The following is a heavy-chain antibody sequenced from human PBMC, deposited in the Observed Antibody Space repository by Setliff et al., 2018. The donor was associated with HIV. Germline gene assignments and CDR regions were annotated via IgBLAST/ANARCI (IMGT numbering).Heavy chain of an antibody. Sequence: SETLSLTCSVSGGSISSYYWGWIRQPPGKGLEWIGSIYHSGGTYYNPSLKSRVTISVDTSKNQFSLKLSSVTAADTAVYYCARAVFHVDYWGQGTLVTVSS. J-gene: IGHJ4*02. V-gene: IGHV4-38-2*02. CDR2: IYHSGGT. CDR1: GGSISSYY. CDR3: ARAVFHVDY.